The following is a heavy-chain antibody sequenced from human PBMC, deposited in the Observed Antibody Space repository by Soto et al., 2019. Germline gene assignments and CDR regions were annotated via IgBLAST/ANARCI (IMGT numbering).Heavy chain of an antibody. Sequence: EVQLVESGGGLVQPGGSLRLSCAASGFTVSSNYMSWVRQAPGKGLEWVSVIYSGGSTYYADSVKGRFTISRDNSKYTLYLQMNSLGAEDTAVSYCARCPPEYSSRWCTLPTPFGFDYWGQGTLGTVSS. V-gene: IGHV3-66*01. CDR2: IYSGGST. CDR3: ARCPPEYSSRWCTLPTPFGFDY. D-gene: IGHD6-13*01. J-gene: IGHJ4*02. CDR1: GFTVSSNY.